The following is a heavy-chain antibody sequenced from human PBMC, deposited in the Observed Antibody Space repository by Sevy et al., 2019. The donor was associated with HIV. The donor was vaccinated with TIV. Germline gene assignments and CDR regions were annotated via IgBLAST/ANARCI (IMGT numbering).Heavy chain of an antibody. V-gene: IGHV3-66*01. CDR2: IYSGGST. CDR3: ARDHSGYDYFDY. Sequence: GGSLRLSCAASGFTVSSNYMSWVRQAPGKGLEWVSVIYSGGSTYYADSVKGRFTISRDSSKNTLYLQMNSLRAEDTAVYYCARDHSGYDYFDYWGQGTLVTVSS. J-gene: IGHJ4*02. D-gene: IGHD5-12*01. CDR1: GFTVSSNY.